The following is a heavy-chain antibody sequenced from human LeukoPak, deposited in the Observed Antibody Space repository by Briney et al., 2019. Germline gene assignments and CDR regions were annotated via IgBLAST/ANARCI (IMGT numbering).Heavy chain of an antibody. Sequence: EPGGSLRLSCAASGFTFSSYAMHWVRQAPGKGLEWVAVISYDGSNKYYADSVKGRFTISRDNSKNTLYLQMNSLRAEDTAVYYCAKGLDYGGVYAFDIWGQGTMVTVSS. V-gene: IGHV3-30-3*01. J-gene: IGHJ3*02. CDR2: ISYDGSNK. D-gene: IGHD4-23*01. CDR1: GFTFSSYA. CDR3: AKGLDYGGVYAFDI.